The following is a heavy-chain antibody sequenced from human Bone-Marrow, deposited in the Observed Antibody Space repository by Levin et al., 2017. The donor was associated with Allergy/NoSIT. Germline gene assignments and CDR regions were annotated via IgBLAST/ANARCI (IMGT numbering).Heavy chain of an antibody. V-gene: IGHV3-11*06. D-gene: IGHD3-10*01. J-gene: IGHJ4*02. CDR1: GFTFSDYY. Sequence: SCAASGFTFSDYYMSWIRQAPGKGLEWVSYISSSSSYTNYADSVKGRFTISRDNAKNSLYLQMNSLRAEDTAVYYCARRTNTMVQGVISRYFDYWGQGTLVTVSS. CDR2: ISSSSSYT. CDR3: ARRTNTMVQGVISRYFDY.